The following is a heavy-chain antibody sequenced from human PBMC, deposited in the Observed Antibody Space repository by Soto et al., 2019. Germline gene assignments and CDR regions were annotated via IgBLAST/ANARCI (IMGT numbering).Heavy chain of an antibody. CDR2: IRGSGGST. CDR3: AKVVKDDVLTGYYKGPDYYGMDV. CDR1: GFTFSIYS. V-gene: IGHV3-23*01. J-gene: IGHJ6*02. Sequence: GGSLRLSCAASGFTFSIYSMDWVRQAPGKGLEWVSLIRGSGGSTHYADSVEGRFTISRDNSKNTLYLEMDSLRAEDTAVYYCAKVVKDDVLTGYYKGPDYYGMDVWGQGTTVTVSS. D-gene: IGHD3-9*01.